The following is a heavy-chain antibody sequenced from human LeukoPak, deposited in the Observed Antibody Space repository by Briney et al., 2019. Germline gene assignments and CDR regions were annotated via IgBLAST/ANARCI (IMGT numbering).Heavy chain of an antibody. CDR3: ARGERYDYYGSGSYYDLDY. CDR1: GGSISSNY. D-gene: IGHD3-10*01. J-gene: IGHJ4*02. Sequence: PSETLSLTCTVSGGSISSNYWSWIRQPAGKVLEWIGRIYTSGSTNYNPSLKSRVTMSVDTSKNQFSLKLSSVTAADTAVYYCARGERYDYYGSGSYYDLDYWGQGTLVTVSS. V-gene: IGHV4-4*07. CDR2: IYTSGST.